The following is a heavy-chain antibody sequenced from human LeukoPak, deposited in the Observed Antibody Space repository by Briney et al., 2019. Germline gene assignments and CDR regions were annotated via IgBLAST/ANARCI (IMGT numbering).Heavy chain of an antibody. CDR3: AREMTIITYSFDS. D-gene: IGHD5-24*01. V-gene: IGHV3-23*01. J-gene: IGHJ4*02. CDR2: ITGSATST. CDR1: GFTFSSYA. Sequence: GGSLRLSCAASGFTFSSYALTWVRQAPDKGLEWVSAITGSATSTFYADSVRGRLIISRDNSKNTLYLQMNSLRAEDTAVYYCAREMTIITYSFDSWGQGTLVTVSS.